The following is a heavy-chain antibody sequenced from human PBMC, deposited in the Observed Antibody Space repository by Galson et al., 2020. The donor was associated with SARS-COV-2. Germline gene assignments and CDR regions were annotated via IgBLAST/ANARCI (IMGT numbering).Heavy chain of an antibody. Sequence: GGSLRLSCAASGFTFSSYWMSWVRQAPGKGLEWVANIKQDGSEKYYVDSVKGRFTISRDNAKNSLYLQMNSLRAEDTAVYYCARDPRYYDSSGYYSNFDYCGQGTLVTVSS. D-gene: IGHD3-22*01. J-gene: IGHJ4*02. CDR2: IKQDGSEK. CDR1: GFTFSSYW. CDR3: ARDPRYYDSSGYYSNFDY. V-gene: IGHV3-7*01.